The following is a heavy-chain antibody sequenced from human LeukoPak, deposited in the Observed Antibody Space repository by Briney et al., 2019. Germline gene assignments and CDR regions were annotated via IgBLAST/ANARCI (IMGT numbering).Heavy chain of an antibody. CDR3: AELGITMIGGV. CDR2: ISSSDGTI. V-gene: IGHV3-48*03. J-gene: IGHJ6*04. CDR1: GFTFSSYE. D-gene: IGHD3-10*02. Sequence: GGSLRLSCAASGFTFSSYEMNWVRQAPGKGLEWVSYISSSDGTIYYADSVKGRFTISRDNAKNSLYLQMNSLRAGDTAVYYCAELGITMIGGVWGKGTTVTISS.